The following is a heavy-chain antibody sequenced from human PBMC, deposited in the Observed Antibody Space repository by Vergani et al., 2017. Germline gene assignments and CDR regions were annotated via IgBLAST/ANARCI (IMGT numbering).Heavy chain of an antibody. CDR3: ARAHIVVVPAAYHWFDP. J-gene: IGHJ5*02. CDR2: IYHSGST. Sequence: QVQLQESGPGLVKPSGTLSLTCAVSGGSISSSNWWSWVRQPPGKGLEWIGEIYHSGSTNYNPSLKSRLTISVDTSKNQFSLKLSSVTAADTAVYYCARAHIVVVPAAYHWFDPWGQGTLVTVSS. CDR1: GGSISSSNW. D-gene: IGHD2-2*01. V-gene: IGHV4-4*02.